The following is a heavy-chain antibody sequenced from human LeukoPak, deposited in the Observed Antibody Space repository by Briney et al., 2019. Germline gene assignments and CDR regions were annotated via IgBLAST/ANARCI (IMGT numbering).Heavy chain of an antibody. V-gene: IGHV4-4*07. J-gene: IGHJ6*02. CDR2: VLNTGTT. CDR1: GASITSWY. Sequence: PSETLSLTCTVSGASITSWYWSWLRQPAGKRLEWIGRVLNTGTTNYNPSLKSRVTISVDTSKNQFSLKLSSVTAADTAVYYCARGGYSYGTYYYYYYGMDVWGQGTTVTVSS. CDR3: ARGGYSYGTYYYYYYGMDV. D-gene: IGHD5-18*01.